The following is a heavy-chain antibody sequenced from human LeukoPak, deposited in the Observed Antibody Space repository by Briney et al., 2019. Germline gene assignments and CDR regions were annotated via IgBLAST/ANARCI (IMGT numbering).Heavy chain of an antibody. CDR3: AKDQAVLMVYATNDAFDI. Sequence: QPGGSLRLSCAASGFTFSSYAMSWVRQAPGKGLEWVSAISGSGGSTYYADSVKGRFTISRDNSKNTLYLQMNSLRAEDTAVYYCAKDQAVLMVYATNDAFDIWGQGTMVTVSS. CDR2: ISGSGGST. D-gene: IGHD2-8*01. V-gene: IGHV3-23*01. CDR1: GFTFSSYA. J-gene: IGHJ3*02.